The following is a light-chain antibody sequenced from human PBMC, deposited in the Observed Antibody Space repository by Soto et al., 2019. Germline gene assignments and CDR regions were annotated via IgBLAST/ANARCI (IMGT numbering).Light chain of an antibody. CDR2: GAS. J-gene: IGKJ5*01. V-gene: IGKV3-15*01. Sequence: EVVMTQSQSTLSVSPGERSTVSCMASQTILSNLAWYQRKPGQAPRLLLYGASTRATGIPARFSGGGSGTEFTLTISSLQSEDFAVYYCQQYNNWPITFGQGTRLEIK. CDR1: QTILSN. CDR3: QQYNNWPIT.